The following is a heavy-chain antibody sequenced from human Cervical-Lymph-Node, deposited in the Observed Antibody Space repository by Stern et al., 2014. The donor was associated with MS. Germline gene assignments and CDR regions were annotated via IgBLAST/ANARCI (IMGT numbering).Heavy chain of an antibody. CDR3: VKDTGSGSYYSWKYFDS. CDR2: ISWNSGSM. Sequence: QLVESGGGLAQPGRSLRLSCAAAGFTFDDSAMHWVRQAPGKGLEWVSGISWNSGSMSYAYSVQGRFTISRDNAKNSVYLQMNSLRAEDTALYYCVKDTGSGSYYSWKYFDSWGQGTLVTVSS. D-gene: IGHD3-10*01. J-gene: IGHJ4*02. V-gene: IGHV3-9*01. CDR1: GFTFDDSA.